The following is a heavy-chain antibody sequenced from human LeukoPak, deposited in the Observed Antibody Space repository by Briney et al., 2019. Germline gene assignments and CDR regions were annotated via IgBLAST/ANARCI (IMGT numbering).Heavy chain of an antibody. D-gene: IGHD3-10*01. Sequence: SETLSLTCTVSGGSISSSSYYWGWIRQPPGKGLEWIGSIYYSGSTYYNPSLKSRVTISVDTSKNQFSLKLSSVTAADTAVYYCARGAVTRVRGVMRWFDPWGQGTLVTLSS. CDR3: ARGAVTRVRGVMRWFDP. J-gene: IGHJ5*02. CDR1: GGSISSSSYY. V-gene: IGHV4-39*01. CDR2: IYYSGST.